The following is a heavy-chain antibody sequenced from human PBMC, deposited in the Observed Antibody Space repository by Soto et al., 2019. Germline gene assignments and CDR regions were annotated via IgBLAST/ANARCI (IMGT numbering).Heavy chain of an antibody. D-gene: IGHD6-19*01. V-gene: IGHV6-1*01. J-gene: IGHJ5*02. Sequence: SPTLSITGAISGDRVSSNSAAWNWIRQSPSRGLEWLGRTYYRSKWYNDYAVSVKSRITINPDTSKNQFSLQLNSVTPEDTAVYYCARGLSSGRNNWFDPWGQGTLVTVSS. CDR2: TYYRSKWYN. CDR3: ARGLSSGRNNWFDP. CDR1: GDRVSSNSAA.